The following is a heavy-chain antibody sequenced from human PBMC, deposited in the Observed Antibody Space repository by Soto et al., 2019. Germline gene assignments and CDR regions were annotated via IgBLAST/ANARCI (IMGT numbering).Heavy chain of an antibody. CDR2: INHSGST. CDR3: ARGPYDFWSGYYHDY. D-gene: IGHD3-3*01. CDR1: GGSFSGYY. V-gene: IGHV4-34*01. J-gene: IGHJ4*02. Sequence: PSETLSLTCAVYGGSFSGYYWSWIRQPPGKGLEWIGEINHSGSTNYNPSLKSRVTISVDTSKNQFSLKLSSVTAADTAVYYCARGPYDFWSGYYHDYWGQGTLVTVSS.